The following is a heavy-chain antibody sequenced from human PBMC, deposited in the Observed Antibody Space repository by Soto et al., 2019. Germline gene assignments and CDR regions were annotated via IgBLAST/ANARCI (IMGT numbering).Heavy chain of an antibody. CDR2: IYYSGST. CDR3: ARARLRAVYAFDI. D-gene: IGHD5-12*01. Sequence: SETLSLTCTVSGGPVSSGAYYWTWIRQRPGKGLEWIGYIYYSGSTYYSPSLKSRLSISLDTSKNQFSLRLSSVTAADTAMYYCARARLRAVYAFDIWGQGTMVTVSS. J-gene: IGHJ3*02. V-gene: IGHV4-31*03. CDR1: GGPVSSGAYY.